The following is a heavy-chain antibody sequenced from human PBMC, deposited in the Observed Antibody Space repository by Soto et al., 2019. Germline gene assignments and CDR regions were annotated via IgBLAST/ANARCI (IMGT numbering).Heavy chain of an antibody. CDR1: GYTFSGYY. CDR2: INPNSGGT. CDR3: ARSLTEGYCTITGCYTRPLYGVDV. Sequence: GPSVKATCKASGYTFSGYYIHWLRQAPGQGLEWMGWINPNSGGTNYAQKFQGRVTVTRDTPTSTAYMELSRLTSDDTAVYYCARSLTEGYCTITGCYTRPLYGVDVWGQGTTVTVSS. J-gene: IGHJ6*02. D-gene: IGHD2-2*02. V-gene: IGHV1-2*02.